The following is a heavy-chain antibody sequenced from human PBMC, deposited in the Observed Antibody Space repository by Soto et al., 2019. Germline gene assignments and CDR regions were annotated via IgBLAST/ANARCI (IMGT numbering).Heavy chain of an antibody. CDR3: AKDTYYHSSGNFQH. D-gene: IGHD3-22*01. Sequence: GGSLRLSCAASGFTFSSYAMSWVRQAPGKGLEWVSAISGSGGSTYYADSVEGRFTISRDNSKNTLYLQMNSLRAEDTAVYYCAKDTYYHSSGNFQHWGQGTLVTVSS. CDR1: GFTFSSYA. J-gene: IGHJ1*01. CDR2: ISGSGGST. V-gene: IGHV3-23*01.